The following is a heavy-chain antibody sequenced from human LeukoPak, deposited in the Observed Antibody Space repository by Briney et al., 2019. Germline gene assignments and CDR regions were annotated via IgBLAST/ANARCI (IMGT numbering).Heavy chain of an antibody. Sequence: GASVKVSCKASGYTFTSYGISWVRQAPGQGLERMGWISAYNGNTNYAQKLQGRVTMTTDTSTSTAYMELRSLRSDDTAVYYCARDGPDDYGDYGSFDYWGQGTLVTVSS. V-gene: IGHV1-18*01. J-gene: IGHJ4*02. CDR3: ARDGPDDYGDYGSFDY. D-gene: IGHD4-17*01. CDR2: ISAYNGNT. CDR1: GYTFTSYG.